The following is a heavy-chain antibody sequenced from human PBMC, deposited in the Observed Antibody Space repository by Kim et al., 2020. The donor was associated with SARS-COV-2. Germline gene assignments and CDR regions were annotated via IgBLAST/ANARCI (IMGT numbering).Heavy chain of an antibody. CDR3: AKELEGYSSSWYFQH. Sequence: GGSLRLSCAASGFTFDDYAMHWVRQAPGKGLEWVSLISGDGGSTYYADSVKGRFTISRDNSKNSLYLQMNSLRTEDTALYYCAKELEGYSSSWYFQHWGQGTLVTVSS. D-gene: IGHD6-13*01. J-gene: IGHJ1*01. CDR1: GFTFDDYA. V-gene: IGHV3-43*02. CDR2: ISGDGGST.